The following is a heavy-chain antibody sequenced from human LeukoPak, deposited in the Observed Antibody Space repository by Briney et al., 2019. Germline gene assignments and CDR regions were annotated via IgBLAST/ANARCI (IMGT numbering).Heavy chain of an antibody. Sequence: SETLSLTCAVSGGSISSGGYSWSWIRQPPGQGLEWIGYIYHSGSTYYNPSLKSRVTISVDRSKNQFSLKLSSVTAADTAVYYCARVTYYYDSSGYKEVYYFDYWGQGTLVTVSS. V-gene: IGHV4-30-2*01. J-gene: IGHJ4*02. CDR1: GGSISSGGYS. CDR3: ARVTYYYDSSGYKEVYYFDY. D-gene: IGHD3-22*01. CDR2: IYHSGST.